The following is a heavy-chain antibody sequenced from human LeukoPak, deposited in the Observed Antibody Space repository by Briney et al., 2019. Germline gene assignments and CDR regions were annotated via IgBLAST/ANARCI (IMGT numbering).Heavy chain of an antibody. CDR3: ARDRREQWLPRGFDY. CDR1: GYTFTTYA. Sequence: GASVKVSCKASGYTFTTYAMHWVRQAPGQRLEWMGWINAGNGDTKYSQKFQGRVTITRDKSASTAYMELRSLRSDDTAVYYCARDRREQWLPRGFDYWGQGTLVTVSS. CDR2: INAGNGDT. V-gene: IGHV1-3*01. J-gene: IGHJ4*02. D-gene: IGHD6-19*01.